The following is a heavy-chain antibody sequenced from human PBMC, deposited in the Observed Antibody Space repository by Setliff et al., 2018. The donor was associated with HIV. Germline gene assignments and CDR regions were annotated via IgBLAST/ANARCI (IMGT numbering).Heavy chain of an antibody. CDR2: ISPYNGNT. CDR3: ARTPARKGRGVYYFDY. D-gene: IGHD1-26*01. CDR1: GYTFTTYG. J-gene: IGHJ4*02. V-gene: IGHV1-18*01. Sequence: GASVKVSCKASGYTFTTYGITWVRQAPGQGLEWMGWISPYNGNTNYALKLLGRVTMTTDTSTTTAYMELRSLRSDDTAVYYCARTPARKGRGVYYFDYWGQGTLVTVSS.